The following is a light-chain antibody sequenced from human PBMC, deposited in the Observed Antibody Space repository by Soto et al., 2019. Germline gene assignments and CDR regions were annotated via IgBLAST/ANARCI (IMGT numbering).Light chain of an antibody. CDR1: LSVASSY. CDR2: GAS. J-gene: IGKJ1*01. CDR3: HKYGSSPRT. V-gene: IGKV3-20*01. Sequence: EIVLTQSPGTLSLSPGERATISCRAILSVASSYLAWYQQKPGQAPRLLIYGASSRATGIPDRFSGSGSGTDFTLTISRLEPEDFAVYYCHKYGSSPRTFGQGTKVDIK.